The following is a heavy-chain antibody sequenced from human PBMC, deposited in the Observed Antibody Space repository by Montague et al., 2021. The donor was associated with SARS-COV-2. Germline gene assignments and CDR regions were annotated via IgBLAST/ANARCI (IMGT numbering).Heavy chain of an antibody. V-gene: IGHV4-61*09. D-gene: IGHD3-10*01. CDR2: ISTSGST. J-gene: IGHJ2*01. CDR3: AREFRTYGYGGQYWYFDL. CDR1: GASISSANDY. Sequence: TLSLTCSVSGASISSANDYWTWIRQPAGKGLEWIGHISTSGSTNYNPSLKSRVTISIDKSKNQFSLKLSSVTAADTAVYYCAREFRTYGYGGQYWYFDLWGRGTLVTVSS.